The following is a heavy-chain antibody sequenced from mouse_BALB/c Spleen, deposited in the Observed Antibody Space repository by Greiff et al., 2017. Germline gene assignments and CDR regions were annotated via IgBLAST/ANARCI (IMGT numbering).Heavy chain of an antibody. CDR1: GYTFTSYW. D-gene: IGHD2-3*01. CDR3: ARRDGNYAMDY. J-gene: IGHJ4*01. CDR2: INPSNGRT. V-gene: IGHV1S81*02. Sequence: VQLQQPGAELVKPGASVKLSCKASGYTFTSYWMHWVKQRPGQGLEWIGEINPSNGRTNYNEKFKSKATLTVDKSSSTAYMQLSSLTSEDSAVYYCARRDGNYAMDYWGQGTSVTVSS.